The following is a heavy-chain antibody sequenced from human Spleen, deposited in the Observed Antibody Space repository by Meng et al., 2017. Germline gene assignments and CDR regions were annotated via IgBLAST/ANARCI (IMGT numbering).Heavy chain of an antibody. CDR2: INAGNGNT. D-gene: IGHD6-13*01. CDR1: GYTFTSYA. CDR3: ARDLSSGSWYSLYYYYYGMDV. Sequence: ASVKVSCKASGYTFTSYAMHWVRQAPGQRLEWMGWINAGNGNTKYSQKFQGRVTITRDTSASTAYMELSSLRSEDTAVYYCARDLSSGSWYSLYYYYYGMDVWGQGTTVTVSS. V-gene: IGHV1-3*01. J-gene: IGHJ6*02.